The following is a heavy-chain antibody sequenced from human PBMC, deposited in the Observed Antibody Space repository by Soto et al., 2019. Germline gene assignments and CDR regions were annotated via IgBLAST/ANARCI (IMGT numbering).Heavy chain of an antibody. CDR3: ARPFNEDSSGYYLRP. CDR2: INPNSGGT. CDR1: GYTFTCYY. D-gene: IGHD3-22*01. J-gene: IGHJ5*02. V-gene: IGHV1-2*02. Sequence: ASVKVSCKASGYTFTCYYMHWVRQSPGQGLEWMGWINPNSGGTNYAQKFQGRVTMTRDTSISTAYMELSRLRSDDTAVYYCARPFNEDSSGYYLRPWGQGTLVTVSS.